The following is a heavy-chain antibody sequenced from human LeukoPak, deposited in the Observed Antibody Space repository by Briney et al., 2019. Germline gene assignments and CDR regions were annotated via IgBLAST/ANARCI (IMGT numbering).Heavy chain of an antibody. Sequence: HPSETLSLTCTVSGGSISSGGYYWSWIRQHPGKGLEWIGYIYYSGSTYYNPSLKSRVTISVDTSKNQFSLKLSSVTAADTAVYHCARVAYGDLLWYFDYWGQGTLVTVSS. D-gene: IGHD4-17*01. CDR2: IYYSGST. CDR1: GGSISSGGYY. V-gene: IGHV4-31*03. J-gene: IGHJ4*02. CDR3: ARVAYGDLLWYFDY.